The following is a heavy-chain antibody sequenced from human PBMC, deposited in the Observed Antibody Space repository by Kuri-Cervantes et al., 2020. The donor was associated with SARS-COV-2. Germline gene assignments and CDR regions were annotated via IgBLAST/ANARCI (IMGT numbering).Heavy chain of an antibody. J-gene: IGHJ4*02. Sequence: GESLKISCAASGFTFSNAWMNWVRQAPGKGLEWVSSITWDGYNTFYADSVKGRFTMSRDSSKNSLYLQMSSLRVEDTALYFCAKVFGVGSNIKYFDYWGQGTVVTVSS. D-gene: IGHD2/OR15-2a*01. V-gene: IGHV3-43D*03. CDR2: ITWDGYNT. CDR1: GFTFSNAW. CDR3: AKVFGVGSNIKYFDY.